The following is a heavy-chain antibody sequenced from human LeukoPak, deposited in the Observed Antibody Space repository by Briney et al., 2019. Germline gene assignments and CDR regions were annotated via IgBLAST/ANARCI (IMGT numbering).Heavy chain of an antibody. CDR3: ARAQFRAPFDY. J-gene: IGHJ4*02. CDR2: IYPSGTT. CDR1: GYSISSGYY. Sequence: SETLSLTCTVSGYSISSGYYWGWIRQPPGQGLEWIENIYPSGTTYYNPSLKTRVTISVDTSKNQFSLKLSSVTAADTAVYYCARAQFRAPFDYWGQGTLVTVSS. V-gene: IGHV4-38-2*02.